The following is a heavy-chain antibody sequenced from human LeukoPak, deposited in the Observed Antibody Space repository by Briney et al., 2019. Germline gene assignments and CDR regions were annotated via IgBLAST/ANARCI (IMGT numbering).Heavy chain of an antibody. CDR3: ARDGGSSSWFSGWFDP. D-gene: IGHD6-13*01. V-gene: IGHV4-59*01. Sequence: SETLSLTCTVSGGSISSYYWSWIRQPPGKGLEWIGYIYYSGSTNYNPSLKSRVTISVDTSKNQFSLKLSSVTAADTAVYYCARDGGSSSWFSGWFDPWGQGTLVTVSS. CDR1: GGSISSYY. CDR2: IYYSGST. J-gene: IGHJ5*02.